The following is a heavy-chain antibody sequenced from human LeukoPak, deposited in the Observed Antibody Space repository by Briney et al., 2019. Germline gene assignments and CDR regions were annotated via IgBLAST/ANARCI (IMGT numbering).Heavy chain of an antibody. Sequence: PGGSLRLSCAASGFTFSSYWMHWVRQAPGKGLVWVSRINSDGSSTSYADSVKGRFTISRDNAKNTLYLQMNSLRAEDTAVYYCARLPGRASSGYELSYWGQGTLVTVSS. V-gene: IGHV3-74*01. J-gene: IGHJ4*02. D-gene: IGHD5-12*01. CDR3: ARLPGRASSGYELSY. CDR2: INSDGSST. CDR1: GFTFSSYW.